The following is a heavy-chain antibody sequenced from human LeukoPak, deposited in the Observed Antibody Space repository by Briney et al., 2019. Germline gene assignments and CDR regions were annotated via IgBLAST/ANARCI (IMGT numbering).Heavy chain of an antibody. J-gene: IGHJ5*02. D-gene: IGHD3-10*01. CDR1: GGSISSGGYS. V-gene: IGHV4-30-2*01. Sequence: SQTLSLTCAVSGGSISSGGYSWSWIRQPPGKGLEWIGYIYHSGSTYYNPSLKSRVTISVDRSKNQFSLKLSSVTTAGTAVYYCARAYARRVTMVGGVPTANWFDPWGQGTLVTVSS. CDR3: ARAYARRVTMVGGVPTANWFDP. CDR2: IYHSGST.